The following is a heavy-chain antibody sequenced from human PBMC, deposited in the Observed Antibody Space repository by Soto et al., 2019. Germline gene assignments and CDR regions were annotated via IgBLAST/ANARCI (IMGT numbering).Heavy chain of an antibody. D-gene: IGHD3-10*01. CDR3: ARDGWGSYYWAGPMDV. CDR2: LSSDESDK. J-gene: IGHJ6*02. CDR1: GFTFSSYA. Sequence: VQLLESGGGLVQPGGSLRLSCAASGFTFSSYAMSWVRQAPGKGLEWVAILSSDESDKYYADSVKGRFTISRDNSMNTLYLQMNSLRLEDTAVYYCARDGWGSYYWAGPMDVWGQGTTVTVSS. V-gene: IGHV3-30-3*01.